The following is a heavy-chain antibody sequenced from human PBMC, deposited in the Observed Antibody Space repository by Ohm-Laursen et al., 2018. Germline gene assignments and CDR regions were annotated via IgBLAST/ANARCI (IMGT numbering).Heavy chain of an antibody. D-gene: IGHD6-13*01. J-gene: IGHJ6*02. V-gene: IGHV3-48*01. CDR3: AKEDKQQLVESLYYYYYGMDV. CDR1: GFTFSTYN. Sequence: GSLRLSCAASGFTFSTYNMNWVRQAPGKGLEWISYISGSGTTIYYADSVKGRFTISRDNAKSSLYLQMNSLRAEDTAVYYCAKEDKQQLVESLYYYYYGMDVWGQGTTVTVSS. CDR2: ISGSGTTI.